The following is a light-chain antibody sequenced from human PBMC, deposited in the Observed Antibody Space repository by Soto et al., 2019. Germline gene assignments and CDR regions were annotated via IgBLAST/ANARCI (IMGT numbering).Light chain of an antibody. Sequence: QPVLTQPPSASGSPGQSVTISCTGTSSDVGNYDYVSWYQQHPGKAPKLIIYEVSYRPSRVPDRFSGSTSVHTASLTVSGLQLEDEAVYYSELCGGRNYSAFGSGTKVTVL. V-gene: IGLV2-8*01. J-gene: IGLJ1*01. CDR1: SSDVGNYDY. CDR3: ELCGGRNYSA. CDR2: EVS.